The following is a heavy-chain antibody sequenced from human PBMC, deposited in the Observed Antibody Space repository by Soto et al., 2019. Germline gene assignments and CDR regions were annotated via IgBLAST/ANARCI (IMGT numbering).Heavy chain of an antibody. CDR2: INPSGGST. J-gene: IGHJ6*02. CDR3: ARRSYYDSSGYYPSRYWYYGMDV. D-gene: IGHD3-22*01. Sequence: GASVKVSCKASGYTFTSYYMHWVRQAPGQGLEWMGIINPSGGSTSYAQKFQGRVTMTRDTSTSTVYMELSSLRSEDTAVYYCARRSYYDSSGYYPSRYWYYGMDVWGQGTTVTVSS. V-gene: IGHV1-46*01. CDR1: GYTFTSYY.